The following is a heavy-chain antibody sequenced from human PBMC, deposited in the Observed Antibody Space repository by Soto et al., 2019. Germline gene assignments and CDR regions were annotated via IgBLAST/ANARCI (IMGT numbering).Heavy chain of an antibody. CDR3: ARGRAAGRGDWVDP. D-gene: IGHD6-13*01. V-gene: IGHV6-1*01. Sequence: SQTLSLTCDISGDSVSSNSAAWNWIRQSPSRGLEWLGRTYYRSKWYNDYAVSVRGRITINPDTSKNQFPLQLKSVTPDDTAVYYRARGRAAGRGDWVDPWGQGTQVTVSS. J-gene: IGHJ5*02. CDR2: TYYRSKWYN. CDR1: GDSVSSNSAA.